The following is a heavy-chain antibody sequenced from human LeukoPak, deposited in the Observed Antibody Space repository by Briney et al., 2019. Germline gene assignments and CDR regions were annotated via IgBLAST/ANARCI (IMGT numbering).Heavy chain of an antibody. V-gene: IGHV3-23*01. J-gene: IGHJ5*02. CDR3: AKAMTSVVTPGAS. Sequence: QAGGSLRLSCAASGFNFRNHAMSWVRQASGKGLEWVSVISGSGGSTYYGDSVKGRFTIPRDNSKNTLYLQMNSLRAEDTAVYFCAKAMTSVVTPGASWGQGTLVTVSS. CDR1: GFNFRNHA. D-gene: IGHD4-23*01. CDR2: ISGSGGST.